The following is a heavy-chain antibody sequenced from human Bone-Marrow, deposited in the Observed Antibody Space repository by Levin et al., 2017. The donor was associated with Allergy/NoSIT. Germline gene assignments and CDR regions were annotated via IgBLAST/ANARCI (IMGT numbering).Heavy chain of an antibody. J-gene: IGHJ6*02. Sequence: GGSLRLSCAASGFIFSNYGMHWVRQAPGKGMEWVAVISYDESKKFYADSVKGRFTISRDNSKNTLYLQVNSLRVEDTAVYYCARLYSDYGAGMDVWGQGTTVTVSS. CDR2: ISYDESKK. V-gene: IGHV3-30*03. CDR1: GFIFSNYG. D-gene: IGHD4-11*01. CDR3: ARLYSDYGAGMDV.